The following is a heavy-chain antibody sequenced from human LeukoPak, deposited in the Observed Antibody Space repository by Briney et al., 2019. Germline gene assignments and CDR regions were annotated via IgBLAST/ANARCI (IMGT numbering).Heavy chain of an antibody. Sequence: GGSLRLSCAASGFTFSSYAMSWVRQAPGKGLEWVSAISGSGGSTYYADSVKGRFTISRDNSKNTLYLQMNSLRAEDTAVYYRAKDIAAAGTVDYWGQGTLVTVSS. CDR1: GFTFSSYA. V-gene: IGHV3-23*01. D-gene: IGHD6-13*01. J-gene: IGHJ4*02. CDR2: ISGSGGST. CDR3: AKDIAAAGTVDY.